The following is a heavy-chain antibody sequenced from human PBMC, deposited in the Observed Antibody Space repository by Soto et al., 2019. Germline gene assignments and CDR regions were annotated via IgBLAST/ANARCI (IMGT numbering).Heavy chain of an antibody. V-gene: IGHV2-5*02. D-gene: IGHD1-7*01. J-gene: IGHJ4*02. CDR3: AHRRAMGSNWNYGDFDY. Sequence: QITLKESGPTLVKPTQTLTLTCTFSGFSLTTRPVGVGWIRQPPGKALECLALIYWDDDKRYSPSLNSRLTNTKDTSKNQVVLTMTNVDPVDTATYYCAHRRAMGSNWNYGDFDYWGQGTVVTVSS. CDR2: IYWDDDK. CDR1: GFSLTTRPVG.